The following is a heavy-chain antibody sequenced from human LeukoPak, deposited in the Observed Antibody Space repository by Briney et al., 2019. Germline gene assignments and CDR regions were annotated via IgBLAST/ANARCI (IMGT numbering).Heavy chain of an antibody. Sequence: ASVKVSCKASGGTFSSYAISWVRQAPGQGLEWMGRIIPILGIANYAQKFQGRVTMTTDTSTSTAYMELRGLRSDDTAVYYCARETPRAAALDYWGQGTLVTVSS. V-gene: IGHV1-69*04. D-gene: IGHD6-13*01. CDR3: ARETPRAAALDY. CDR1: GGTFSSYA. CDR2: IIPILGIA. J-gene: IGHJ4*02.